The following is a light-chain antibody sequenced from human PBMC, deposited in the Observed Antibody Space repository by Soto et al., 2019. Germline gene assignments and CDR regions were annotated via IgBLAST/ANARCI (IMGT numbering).Light chain of an antibody. CDR3: LQDHSYPRT. Sequence: AIQMTQSPSSLSASVGDRVTITCRTSQGIRNEIAWYQQKPGKAPHLLIYAASTLQSGVPSRFSGSGSGTDFTLTISSLQPEDFATYFCLQDHSYPRTFGQGTKLEIK. CDR1: QGIRNE. V-gene: IGKV1-6*01. J-gene: IGKJ2*01. CDR2: AAS.